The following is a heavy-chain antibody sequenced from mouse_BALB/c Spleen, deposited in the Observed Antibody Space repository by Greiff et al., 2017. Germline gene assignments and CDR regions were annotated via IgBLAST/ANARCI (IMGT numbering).Heavy chain of an antibody. CDR3: ARERDTTVVDHWYFDG. D-gene: IGHD1-1*01. J-gene: IGHJ1*01. CDR1: GFNIKDTY. Sequence: EVQLQQSGAELVKPGASVKLSCTASGFNIKDTYMHWVKQRPEQGLEWIGRIDPANGNTKYDPKFQGKATITADTSSNTAYLQLSSLTSEDTAVYYCARERDTTVVDHWYFDGWGAGTTVTVSS. CDR2: IDPANGNT. V-gene: IGHV14-3*02.